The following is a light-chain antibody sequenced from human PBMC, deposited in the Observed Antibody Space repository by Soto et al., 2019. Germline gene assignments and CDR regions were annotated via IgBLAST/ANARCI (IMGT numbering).Light chain of an antibody. CDR2: AAS. V-gene: IGKV1-27*01. Sequence: IQMTQSPSSLSASVGDRVTITCRASQDISNYLAWYQQRPGKVPKLLIYAASTLQSGVPSRFSGSGSGTDFTLTISSLQPEDVATYYCQKYDIAPRTFGGGTKVEIK. J-gene: IGKJ4*01. CDR3: QKYDIAPRT. CDR1: QDISNY.